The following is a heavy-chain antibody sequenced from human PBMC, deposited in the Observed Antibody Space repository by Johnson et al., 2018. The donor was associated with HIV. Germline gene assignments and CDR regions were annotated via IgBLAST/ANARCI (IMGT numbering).Heavy chain of an antibody. Sequence: QVQLVESGGGVVQPGRSLRLSCAASGFTFRNYAIHWVRQAPGQGLEWVAVKSSDGSTEYYADSVKGRFTISRDNSENTLYLQMNSLRIEDTAVYYCARPCTWNFYDAFDIWGQGTMVTVSS. CDR3: ARPCTWNFYDAFDI. CDR2: KSSDGSTE. J-gene: IGHJ3*02. D-gene: IGHD1-7*01. CDR1: GFTFRNYA. V-gene: IGHV3-30-3*01.